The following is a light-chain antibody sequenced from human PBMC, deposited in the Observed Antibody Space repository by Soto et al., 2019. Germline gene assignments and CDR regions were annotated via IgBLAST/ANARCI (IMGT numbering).Light chain of an antibody. J-gene: IGKJ4*01. CDR1: QSVSLH. CDR3: QQRRDWPLT. CDR2: DAS. Sequence: EIILTQSPANLSLSPGERATLSCRASQSVSLHLAWYQQKPGQAPRLLIYDASNRATGVPGRFTGSGSGADFTLTISSLEPEDVAIYYCQQRRDWPLTFGGGTRWIS. V-gene: IGKV3-11*01.